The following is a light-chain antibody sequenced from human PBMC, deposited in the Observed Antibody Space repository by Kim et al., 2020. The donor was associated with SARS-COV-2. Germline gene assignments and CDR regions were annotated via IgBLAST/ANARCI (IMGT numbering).Light chain of an antibody. V-gene: IGKV1-39*01. CDR3: QQSYSTPET. CDR2: AAS. Sequence: SVEDSVTIPCRASQSISSYLNWYQQKPGKAPKLLIYAASSLQSGVPSRFSGSGSGTDFTLTISSLQPEDFATYYCQQSYSTPETFGQGTKVDIK. J-gene: IGKJ1*01. CDR1: QSISSY.